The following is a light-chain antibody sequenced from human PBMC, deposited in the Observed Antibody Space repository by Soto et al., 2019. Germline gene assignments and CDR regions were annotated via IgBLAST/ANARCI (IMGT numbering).Light chain of an antibody. J-gene: IGKJ2*01. CDR1: QSISSY. V-gene: IGKV1-39*01. CDR2: AAS. CDR3: QQSYSTPPYT. Sequence: DIQMTQSPSSLSASVGDRVTITCRASQSISSYLNWYQQKPGKAPKLLIYAASSLQSGVPSRFSGSGSGTDFTLTISSLQPEEFATYYGQQSYSTPPYTFGQGPKLEIK.